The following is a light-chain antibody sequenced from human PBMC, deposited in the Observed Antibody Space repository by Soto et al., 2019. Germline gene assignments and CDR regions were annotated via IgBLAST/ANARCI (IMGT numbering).Light chain of an antibody. CDR3: QQYNNWPPWT. J-gene: IGKJ1*01. Sequence: IVLPQSPGTLSLSPGERATLSCRASQSVSNNYLAWYQQKPGQAPRLLIYGASTRATGIPARFSGSGSGTEFTLTISSLQSEDFAVYYCQQYNNWPPWTFGQGTKVDI. CDR2: GAS. CDR1: QSVSNN. V-gene: IGKV3-15*01.